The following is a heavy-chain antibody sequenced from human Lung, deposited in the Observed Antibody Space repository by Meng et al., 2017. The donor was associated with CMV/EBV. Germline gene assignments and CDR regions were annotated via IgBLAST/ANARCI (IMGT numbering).Heavy chain of an antibody. CDR3: ARGQPVAKDAFDL. CDR1: GFTVSSNY. J-gene: IGHJ3*01. Sequence: GEXXKISCAASGFTVSSNYMIWVRQAPGKGLEWVSVIYSGGSTYYADSVKGRFTISRDNSKNTLYLQMNRLRAEDTAVYYCARGQPVAKDAFDLWGQGTIVTVSS. D-gene: IGHD1-14*01. CDR2: IYSGGST. V-gene: IGHV3-66*02.